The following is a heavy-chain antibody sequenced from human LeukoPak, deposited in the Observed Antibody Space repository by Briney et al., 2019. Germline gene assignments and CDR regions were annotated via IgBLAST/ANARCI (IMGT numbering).Heavy chain of an antibody. D-gene: IGHD3-10*02. J-gene: IGHJ5*02. V-gene: IGHV1-69*02. CDR3: ARTPRGMFTGFDP. CDR2: IIPILGIA. CDR1: GGTFSSYT. Sequence: GASVKVSCKASGGTFSSYTISWVRQAPGQGLEWMGRIIPILGIANYAQKFQGRVTITADKSTSTAYMELSSLRSEDTAVYYCARTPRGMFTGFDPWGQGTLVTVSS.